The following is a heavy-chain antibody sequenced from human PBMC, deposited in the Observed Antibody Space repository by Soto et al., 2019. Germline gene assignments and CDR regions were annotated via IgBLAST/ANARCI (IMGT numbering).Heavy chain of an antibody. D-gene: IGHD6-6*01. J-gene: IGHJ5*02. CDR2: MNHSGST. CDR1: GGSFSGDY. V-gene: IGHV4-34*01. CDR3: ATRARPSSSGLKRIRGINWFDP. Sequence: PSETLSLTCAVYGGSFSGDYGSWICRPPGKGLEWIGEMNHSGSTNYNPSLKSRVTISVDTSKNQFSLKLSSVTAADTAVYYCATRARPSSSGLKRIRGINWFDPWPQGTLVTVS.